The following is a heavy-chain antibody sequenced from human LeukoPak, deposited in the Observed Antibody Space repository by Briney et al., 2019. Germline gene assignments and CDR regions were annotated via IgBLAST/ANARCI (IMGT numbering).Heavy chain of an antibody. V-gene: IGHV3-30*18. D-gene: IGHD6-19*01. J-gene: IGHJ6*02. CDR3: AKAPRAGTPYHYYGMDV. Sequence: GGSLRLSCAASGFTFSSYGMHWVRQAPGKGLEWVAVISYDGSNKYYADSVKGRFTISRDNPKNTLYLQMNSLRAEDTAVYYCAKAPRAGTPYHYYGMDVWGQGTTVTVSS. CDR1: GFTFSSYG. CDR2: ISYDGSNK.